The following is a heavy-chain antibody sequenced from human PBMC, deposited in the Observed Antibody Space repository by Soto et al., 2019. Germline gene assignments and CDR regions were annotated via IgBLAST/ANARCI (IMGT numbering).Heavy chain of an antibody. CDR1: GYTFTGYY. D-gene: IGHD4-17*01. Sequence: GASVKVSCTASGYTFTGYYMHWVRQAPGQGLEWMGWINPNSGGTNYAQKFQGRVNMTRDTSISTAYMELSRLRSDDTAVYYCARAYGDYVKNWFDPWGQGTLVTVSS. CDR3: ARAYGDYVKNWFDP. CDR2: INPNSGGT. V-gene: IGHV1-2*02. J-gene: IGHJ5*02.